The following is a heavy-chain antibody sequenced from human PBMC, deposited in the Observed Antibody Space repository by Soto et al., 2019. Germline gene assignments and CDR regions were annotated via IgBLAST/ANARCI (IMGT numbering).Heavy chain of an antibody. CDR1: GGSISSGGYY. Sequence: SETLSLTCTVSGGSISSGGYYWSWIRQHPGKGLEWIGYIYYCVSIYYNSSLKSRVTISVDTSKNQFSLKLSSVTAADTAVYYCARDTGSYGSGFDYWGQGTVVTVSS. CDR2: IYYCVSI. D-gene: IGHD3-10*01. V-gene: IGHV4-31*03. J-gene: IGHJ4*02. CDR3: ARDTGSYGSGFDY.